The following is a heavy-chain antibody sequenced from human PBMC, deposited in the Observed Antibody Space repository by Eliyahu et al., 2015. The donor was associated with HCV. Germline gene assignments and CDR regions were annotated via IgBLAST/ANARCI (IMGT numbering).Heavy chain of an antibody. V-gene: IGHV3-23*01. CDR3: AKGGGGYVDC. J-gene: IGHJ4*02. CDR1: XFTFSNYG. Sequence: EVQLLESGGXLVXPGGSLXLSXXASXFTFSNYGMNWVRQAPGKGLEWVSAINGRGTSTYYADSVKGRFTISRDNSKNTLYLQMNSLRAGDTAAYYCAKGGGGYVDCWGQGTLVTVSS. CDR2: INGRGTST. D-gene: IGHD2-15*01.